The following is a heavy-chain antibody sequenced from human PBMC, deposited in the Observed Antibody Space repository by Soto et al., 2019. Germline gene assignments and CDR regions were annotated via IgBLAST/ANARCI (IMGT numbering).Heavy chain of an antibody. CDR1: GFTFSSYA. V-gene: IGHV3-64*01. J-gene: IGHJ3*02. CDR3: ARARYYGSGSYLLGPDDAFDI. Sequence: GGSLRLSCAASGFTFSSYAMHWVRQAPGKGLEYVSAISSNGGSTYYANSVKGRFTISRDNSKNTLYLQMGSLRAEDMAVYYCARARYYGSGSYLLGPDDAFDIWGQGTMVTVSS. D-gene: IGHD3-10*01. CDR2: ISSNGGST.